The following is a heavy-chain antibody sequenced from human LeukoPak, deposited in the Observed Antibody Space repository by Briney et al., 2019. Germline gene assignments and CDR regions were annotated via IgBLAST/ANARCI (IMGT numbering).Heavy chain of an antibody. D-gene: IGHD3-3*01. CDR3: ARDQVTIFGVVINHIDY. Sequence: ASVKVSCKASGYTFTSYYMHWVRQAPGQGLEWMGIINPSGGSTSYAQKFQGRVTMTRDTSTSTVYMEPSSLRSEDTAVYYCARDQVTIFGVVINHIDYWGQGTLVTVSS. CDR1: GYTFTSYY. V-gene: IGHV1-46*01. J-gene: IGHJ4*02. CDR2: INPSGGST.